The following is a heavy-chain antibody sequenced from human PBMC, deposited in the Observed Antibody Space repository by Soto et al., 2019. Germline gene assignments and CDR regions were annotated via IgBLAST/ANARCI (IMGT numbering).Heavy chain of an antibody. J-gene: IGHJ4*02. Sequence: EVQLLESGGGLVQPGGSLRLSCAASGLTFSSYAMTWVRQAPGKGLEWVAGISASGGTTYYADSVKGRFTISRDNSKSTVFLQMNSLRGDDTALYYCARTRGDSSGRRAIEDWGQGTLVNVSS. CDR2: ISASGGTT. CDR1: GLTFSSYA. D-gene: IGHD6-19*01. CDR3: ARTRGDSSGRRAIED. V-gene: IGHV3-23*01.